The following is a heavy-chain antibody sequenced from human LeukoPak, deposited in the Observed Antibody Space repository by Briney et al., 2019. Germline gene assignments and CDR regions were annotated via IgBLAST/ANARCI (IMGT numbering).Heavy chain of an antibody. V-gene: IGHV4-61*02. J-gene: IGHJ5*02. D-gene: IGHD1-7*01. Sequence: SQTLSLTCTVSGGSISSGSYYWSWIRQSAGKGLEWIGRIYTSGSTNYNPSLKSRVTISVDTSKNQFSLKLSSVTAADTAVYYCARGDWNYGHWFDPWGQGTLVTVSS. CDR1: GGSISSGSYY. CDR3: ARGDWNYGHWFDP. CDR2: IYTSGST.